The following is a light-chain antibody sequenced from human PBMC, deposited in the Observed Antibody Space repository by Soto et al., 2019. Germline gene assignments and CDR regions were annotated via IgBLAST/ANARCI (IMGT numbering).Light chain of an antibody. J-gene: IGKJ1*01. CDR1: QSSSNW. V-gene: IGKV1-5*01. CDR2: DAS. CDR3: QQYNSYSQT. Sequence: DIQMTLFPSTLPASVGDRVTITCRASQSSSNWLAWYQQKPGKAPKVLIFDASSWASGVPSRFSGSGSGTDFTLTISSLQPDDFATYYCQQYNSYSQTFGQGTKVDIK.